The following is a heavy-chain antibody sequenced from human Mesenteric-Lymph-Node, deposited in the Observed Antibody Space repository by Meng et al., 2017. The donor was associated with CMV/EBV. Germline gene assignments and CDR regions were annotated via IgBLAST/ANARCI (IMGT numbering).Heavy chain of an antibody. D-gene: IGHD3-16*01. J-gene: IGHJ4*02. CDR3: TTEWGYDY. CDR2: IESKTDGGTT. Sequence: GGSLRLSCAASGFTFINAWMSWVRQAPGKGLEWVGRIESKTDGGTTDYAAPVKGRFTISRDDSKNTLYLQMNSLKNEDTAVYYCTTEWGYDYWGQGTLVTVSS. V-gene: IGHV3-15*04. CDR1: GFTFINAW.